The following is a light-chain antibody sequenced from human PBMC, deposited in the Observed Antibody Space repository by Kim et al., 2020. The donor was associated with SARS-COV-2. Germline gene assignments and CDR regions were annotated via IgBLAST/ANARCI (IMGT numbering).Light chain of an antibody. CDR3: SSYSSSTAVL. Sequence: GQSITTSCGGTSNDVGGFDNDSCYQQHPGKAPKLMIYDVFNRPSGVPTRFSASKSGNTASLTISGLHAEDEANYYCSSYSSSTAVLFGGGTQLTVL. CDR2: DVF. CDR1: SNDVGGFDN. J-gene: IGLJ2*01. V-gene: IGLV2-14*03.